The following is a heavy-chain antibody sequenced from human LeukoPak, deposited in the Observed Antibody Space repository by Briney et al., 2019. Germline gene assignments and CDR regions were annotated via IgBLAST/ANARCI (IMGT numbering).Heavy chain of an antibody. CDR3: ASRSTYTYGRTGSFEY. CDR2: INSNGSTI. Sequence: GGSLRLSCAASGFTFSGYEMNWVRQAPGKGLEWVSYINSNGSTIYYADSVKGRFTISRDNAKNSLYQQMNSLGAEDTAIYYCASRSTYTYGRTGSFEYWGQGTLVTVSS. V-gene: IGHV3-48*03. CDR1: GFTFSGYE. D-gene: IGHD5-18*01. J-gene: IGHJ4*02.